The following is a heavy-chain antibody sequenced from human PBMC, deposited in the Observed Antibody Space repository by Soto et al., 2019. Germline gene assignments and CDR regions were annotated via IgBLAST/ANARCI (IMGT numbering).Heavy chain of an antibody. V-gene: IGHV3-20*04. CDR3: AKHFLYCSSTSCYSFYYYYYMDV. CDR2: TTWNGGST. J-gene: IGHJ6*03. CDR1: GFVFDDYG. Sequence: GGSLRLSCAASGFVFDDYGMGWVRQAPGKGLEWVSVTTWNGGSTYYADSVKGRITISRDNAKNSLYLQMNSLRAEDTALYYCAKHFLYCSSTSCYSFYYYYYMDVWGKGTTVTVSS. D-gene: IGHD2-2*02.